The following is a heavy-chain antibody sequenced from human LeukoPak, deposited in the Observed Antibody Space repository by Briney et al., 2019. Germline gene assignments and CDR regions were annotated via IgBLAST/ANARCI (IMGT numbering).Heavy chain of an antibody. J-gene: IGHJ4*02. Sequence: GGSLRLSCAASGFTFSSYGMHWVRQAPGKGLEWVAVIWYDGSNKYYADSVKCRFTISRDNSKNTLYLQMNSLRAEDTAVYYCAKDRCGGDCYWFDYWGQGTLVTVSS. CDR2: IWYDGSNK. CDR1: GFTFSSYG. D-gene: IGHD2-21*02. CDR3: AKDRCGGDCYWFDY. V-gene: IGHV3-33*06.